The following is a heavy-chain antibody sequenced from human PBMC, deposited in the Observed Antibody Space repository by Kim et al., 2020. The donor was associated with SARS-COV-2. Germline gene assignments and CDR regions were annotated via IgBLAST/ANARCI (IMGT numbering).Heavy chain of an antibody. Sequence: SETLSLTCAVYGGSFSGYYWSWIRQPPGKGLEWIGEINHSGSTNYNPSLKSRVTISVDTSKNQFSLKLSSVTAADTAVYYCARFPGGAAATGTDYWGQGTLVTVSS. CDR1: GGSFSGYY. CDR2: INHSGST. J-gene: IGHJ4*02. CDR3: ARFPGGAAATGTDY. D-gene: IGHD6-13*01. V-gene: IGHV4-34*01.